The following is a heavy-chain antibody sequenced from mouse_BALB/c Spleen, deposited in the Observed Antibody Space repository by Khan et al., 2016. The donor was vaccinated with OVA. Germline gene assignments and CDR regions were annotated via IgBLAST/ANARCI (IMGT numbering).Heavy chain of an antibody. CDR2: INPSTGYT. V-gene: IGHV1-7*01. Sequence: VELVESGAALTKPGASVKMSCKASGYTFTSYWMHWVKQRPGQGLEWIGYINPSTGYTEYNQKFKDKATLTTDKSSSTAYMQLSSLTSEDSAVKYCAASILFYYSMDYWGQGTSVT. CDR3: AASILFYYSMDY. J-gene: IGHJ4*01. CDR1: GYTFTSYW.